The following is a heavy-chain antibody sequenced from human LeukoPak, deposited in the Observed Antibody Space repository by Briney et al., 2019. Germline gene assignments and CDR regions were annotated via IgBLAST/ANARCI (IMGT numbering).Heavy chain of an antibody. CDR2: IYYTGST. D-gene: IGHD6-19*01. CDR1: GGSISSTSDY. J-gene: IGHJ4*02. Sequence: SETLSLTCTVSGGSISSTSDYWGWIRQPPGKGLEWIGNIYYTGSTYYNPSLKGRVTISVDTSKNQFSLNLSSVTAADTAVYYCARRPPAGPFDDWGRGTLVTVSS. V-gene: IGHV4-39*01. CDR3: ARRPPAGPFDD.